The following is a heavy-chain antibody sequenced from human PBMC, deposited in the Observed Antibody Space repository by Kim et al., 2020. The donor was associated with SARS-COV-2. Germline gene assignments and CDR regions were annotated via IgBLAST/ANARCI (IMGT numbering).Heavy chain of an antibody. CDR3: ATYSSEWELGN. V-gene: IGHV3-15*01. CDR1: GFTFSSAW. CDR2: IKSRAGGEAK. Sequence: GGSLRLSCAASGFTFSSAWMSWVRQAPGKGLEWVGRIKSRAGGEAKDYAAPVKGRLSISRDDSENTLYLQMSGLKTEDTAFYYCATYSSEWELGNWGQG. D-gene: IGHD1-26*01. J-gene: IGHJ4*02.